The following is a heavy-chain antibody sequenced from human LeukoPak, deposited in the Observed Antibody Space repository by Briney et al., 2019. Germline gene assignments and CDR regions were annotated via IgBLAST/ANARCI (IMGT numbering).Heavy chain of an antibody. D-gene: IGHD3-3*01. CDR1: GFTFSDYY. Sequence: GGSLRLSCAASGFTFSDYYMSWIRQAPGKGLEWISYISSGTSTIFYADSVRGRFTISRDNARNSLYLQMNSLRAEDTAVYYCVRDFGGPAYYFDYWGQGTLVTVSS. CDR3: VRDFGGPAYYFDY. CDR2: ISSGTSTI. V-gene: IGHV3-11*04. J-gene: IGHJ4*02.